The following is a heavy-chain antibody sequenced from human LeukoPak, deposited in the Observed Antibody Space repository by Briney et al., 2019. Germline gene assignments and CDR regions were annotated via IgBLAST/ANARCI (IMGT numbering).Heavy chain of an antibody. CDR3: ARYIPGYCSGGSCYGNWFDP. CDR1: GYTFTGYY. CDR2: INPSGGST. J-gene: IGHJ5*02. Sequence: GGSVNLSCKASGYTFTGYYMHWVRRAPGQGLEWMGIINPSGGSTSYAQKFQGRVTMTRDTSTSTVYMEVSSLRSEDTAVYYCARYIPGYCSGGSCYGNWFDPWGQGTLVTVSS. D-gene: IGHD2-15*01. V-gene: IGHV1-46*01.